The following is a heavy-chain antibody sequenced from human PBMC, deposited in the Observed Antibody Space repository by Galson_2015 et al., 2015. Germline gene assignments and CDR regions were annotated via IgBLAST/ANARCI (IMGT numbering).Heavy chain of an antibody. CDR2: IIPIFGTA. D-gene: IGHD3-16*01. J-gene: IGHJ3*02. Sequence: SVKVSCKASGGTFSSYAISWVRQAPGQGLEWMGGIIPIFGTANYAQKFQGRVTITADESTSTAYMELSSLRSEDTAVYYCARDVGTPGVCCAFDIWGQGTMVTVSS. CDR3: ARDVGTPGVCCAFDI. V-gene: IGHV1-69*13. CDR1: GGTFSSYA.